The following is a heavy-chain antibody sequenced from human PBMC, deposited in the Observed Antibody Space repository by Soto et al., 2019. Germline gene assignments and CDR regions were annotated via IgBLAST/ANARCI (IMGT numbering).Heavy chain of an antibody. CDR3: ARGSAEYYFDY. CDR2: IIPIFGTA. Sequence: SVKVSCRASGGTFSSYAISWVVQAPGQVLEWMGGIIPIFGTANYAQKFQGRVTITADESTSTAYMELSSLRSEDTAVYYCARGSAEYYFDYWGQGTLVTVSS. J-gene: IGHJ4*02. V-gene: IGHV1-69*13. CDR1: GGTFSSYA.